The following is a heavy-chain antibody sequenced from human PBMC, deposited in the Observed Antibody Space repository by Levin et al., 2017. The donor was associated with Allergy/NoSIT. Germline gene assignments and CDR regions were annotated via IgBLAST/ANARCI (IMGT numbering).Heavy chain of an antibody. J-gene: IGHJ4*02. Sequence: GGSLRLSCAASGFTFSSYSMNWVRQAPGKGLEWVSYISSSSSTIYYADSVKGRFTISRDNAKNSLYLQMNSLRDEDTAVYYCAREHSSASGRTFDYWGQGTLVTVSS. CDR2: ISSSSSTI. CDR1: GFTFSSYS. D-gene: IGHD6-6*01. CDR3: AREHSSASGRTFDY. V-gene: IGHV3-48*02.